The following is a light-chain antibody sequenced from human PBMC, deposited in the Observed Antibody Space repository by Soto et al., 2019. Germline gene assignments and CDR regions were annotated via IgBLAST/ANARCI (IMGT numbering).Light chain of an antibody. CDR2: AAS. CDR1: ESIARH. J-gene: IGKJ5*01. V-gene: IGKV1-39*01. Sequence: DIQMTQSPSSLSASVGDRVTITCRASESIARHLNWYQQKPGKAPKLLIYAASSLQNGVPSRFRGGGSGTDFTLTISNLQPNDFATYYWQQTYSTLTITFGHGTRLDIE. CDR3: QQTYSTLTIT.